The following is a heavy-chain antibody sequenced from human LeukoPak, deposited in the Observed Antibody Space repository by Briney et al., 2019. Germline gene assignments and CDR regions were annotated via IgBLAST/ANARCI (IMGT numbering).Heavy chain of an antibody. D-gene: IGHD4-23*01. Sequence: ASVRVSCKASGYIFTDYYIHWVRQAPGQGHEWMGRINPNSGGTNFAQKFQARVTMTSDTSISTAYMEVSGLESDDTAVYYCARDHTVVTPSGYWGQGTLVTVSS. CDR1: GYIFTDYY. J-gene: IGHJ4*02. V-gene: IGHV1-2*06. CDR3: ARDHTVVTPSGY. CDR2: INPNSGGT.